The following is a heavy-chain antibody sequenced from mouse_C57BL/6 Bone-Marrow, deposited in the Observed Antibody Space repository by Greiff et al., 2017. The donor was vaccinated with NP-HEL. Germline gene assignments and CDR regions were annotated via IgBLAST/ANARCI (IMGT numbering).Heavy chain of an antibody. J-gene: IGHJ1*03. CDR1: GFTFSDFY. CDR3: ARDALDWYVDV. CDR2: SRNKANDFTT. Sequence: EVKLVESGGGLVQSGRSLRLSCATSGFTFSDFYMEWVRQAPGKGLEGMAASRNKANDFTTEYSASVKGRFIVSRDTSQSILYLQMNALRAEDTDIYYCARDALDWYVDVWGTGTTVTVSS. V-gene: IGHV7-1*01.